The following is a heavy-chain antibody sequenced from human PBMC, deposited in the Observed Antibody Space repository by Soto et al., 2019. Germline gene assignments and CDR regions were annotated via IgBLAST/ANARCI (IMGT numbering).Heavy chain of an antibody. Sequence: QVQLQESGPGLVKPSDTLSLTCAVSGSSISSSNWWGWIRQPPGKGLEWIGYIYYSGTTYYNPSLKSRVTMSVDTSRNQFSLKLTSVTAVDTAVYYCARREIQGPIDYWGQGTLVTVSS. J-gene: IGHJ4*02. CDR1: GSSISSSNW. V-gene: IGHV4-28*01. D-gene: IGHD1-26*01. CDR3: ARREIQGPIDY. CDR2: IYYSGTT.